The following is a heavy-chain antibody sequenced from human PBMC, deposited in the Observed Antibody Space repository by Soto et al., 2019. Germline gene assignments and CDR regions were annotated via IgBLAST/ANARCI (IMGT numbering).Heavy chain of an antibody. V-gene: IGHV3-23*01. D-gene: IGHD3-3*01. Sequence: GGSLRLSCAASGFTFSSYAMSWVRQAPGKGLEWVSAISGSGGSKYYADSVKGRFTISRDNSKNTLYLQMNSLRAEDTAVDYYAKSGAGGYDCWSGYSYYFDYWGQGTLVTVSS. CDR1: GFTFSSYA. CDR3: AKSGAGGYDCWSGYSYYFDY. CDR2: ISGSGGSK. J-gene: IGHJ4*02.